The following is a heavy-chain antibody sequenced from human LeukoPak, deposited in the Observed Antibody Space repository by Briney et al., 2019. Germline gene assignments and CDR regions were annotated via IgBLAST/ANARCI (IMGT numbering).Heavy chain of an antibody. Sequence: GGSLRLSCAASGFTFSSYSMNWVRQAPGKGLEWVSSISSSSSYIYYADSVKGRFTISRDNPKNSLYLQMNSPRAEDTAVYYCARVLGGNHGYWGQGTLVTVSS. V-gene: IGHV3-21*01. D-gene: IGHD4-23*01. CDR2: ISSSSSYI. J-gene: IGHJ4*01. CDR3: ARVLGGNHGY. CDR1: GFTFSSYS.